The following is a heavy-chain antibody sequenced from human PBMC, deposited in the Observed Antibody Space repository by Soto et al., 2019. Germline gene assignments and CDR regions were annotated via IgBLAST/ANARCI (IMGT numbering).Heavy chain of an antibody. V-gene: IGHV3-64*01. J-gene: IGHJ4*02. CDR3: AARYCSSSRCFQFDY. CDR2: ISSDGTST. CDR1: GFSFGSYA. D-gene: IGHD2-2*01. Sequence: GGSLRLSCAASGFSFGSYAMHWVRQAPGKGLEYVSAISSDGTSTYYANSVKGRFTISRDNPKNTLYLQMGSLRAEDMAVYYCAARYCSSSRCFQFDYWGQGTLVTVSS.